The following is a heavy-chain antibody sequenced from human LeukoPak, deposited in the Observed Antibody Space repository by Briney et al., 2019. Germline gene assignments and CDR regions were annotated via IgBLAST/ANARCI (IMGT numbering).Heavy chain of an antibody. V-gene: IGHV1-24*01. CDR1: GYTLTELS. J-gene: IGHJ5*02. CDR3: ATIYCSGGSCYSVAWFDP. Sequence: ASVKVSCKVSGYTLTELSMHWVRQAPGKGLEWMGGFDPEDGETIYAQKFQGRVTMTGDTSTDTAYMELSSLRSEDTAVYYCATIYCSGGSCYSVAWFDPWDQGTLVTVSS. CDR2: FDPEDGET. D-gene: IGHD2-15*01.